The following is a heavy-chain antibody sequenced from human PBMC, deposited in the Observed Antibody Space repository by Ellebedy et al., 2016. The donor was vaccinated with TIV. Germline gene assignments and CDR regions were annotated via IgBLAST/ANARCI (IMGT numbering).Heavy chain of an antibody. J-gene: IGHJ6*02. CDR2: INHSGST. CDR1: GGSFSGYS. Sequence: MPSETLSLTCAVYGGSFSGYSWSWIRQSPGKGLEWIGEINHSGSTNYNPSLKSRVTISVDTSKNQFSLKLSSLTAADTAVYYCARGRRFFYYYGMDVWGQGTTVTVSS. CDR3: ARGRRFFYYYGMDV. D-gene: IGHD3-3*01. V-gene: IGHV4-34*01.